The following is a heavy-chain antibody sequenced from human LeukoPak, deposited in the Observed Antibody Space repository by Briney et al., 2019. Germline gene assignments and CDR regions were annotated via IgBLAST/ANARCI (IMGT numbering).Heavy chain of an antibody. CDR2: ISYAGSKK. CDR3: AKDLGYYYMDV. CDR1: GFTFSNYD. Sequence: GGSRRLAWEAAGFTFSNYDMQWVRQGPGKGLEWLAVISYAGSKKDYADSVKGRFTISRDNSKNTLSLQMTSLRAEATAVSYCAKDLGYYYMDVSGKGTTVTVSS. V-gene: IGHV3-30*18. J-gene: IGHJ6*03.